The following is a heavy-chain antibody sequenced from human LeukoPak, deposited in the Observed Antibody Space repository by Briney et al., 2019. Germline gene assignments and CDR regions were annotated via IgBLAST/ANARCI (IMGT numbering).Heavy chain of an antibody. CDR1: GGTFSSYA. CDR3: ARAKGLAIDY. CDR2: IIPIFHSA. J-gene: IGHJ4*02. Sequence: ASVKVSCKASGGTFSSYAISWVRQAPGQGLEYMGGIIPIFHSANYAQKFQGRVIITADESTSTAYMELSSLKASDTAMYYCARAKGLAIDYWGQGTLVTVSS. V-gene: IGHV1-69*13. D-gene: IGHD6-6*01.